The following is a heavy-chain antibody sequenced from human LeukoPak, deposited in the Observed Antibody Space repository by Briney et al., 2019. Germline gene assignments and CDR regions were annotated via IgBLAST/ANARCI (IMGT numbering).Heavy chain of an antibody. V-gene: IGHV4-34*01. CDR3: ARVGGAAAGFDY. D-gene: IGHD6-13*01. J-gene: IGHJ4*02. CDR2: INHSGST. CDR1: GGSFSGYY. Sequence: PSETLSLTCAVYGGSFSGYYWSWIRQPPGKGLEWIGEINHSGSTNYNPSLKGRVTISVDTSKNQFSLKLSSVTAADTAVYYCARVGGAAAGFDYWGQGTLVTVSS.